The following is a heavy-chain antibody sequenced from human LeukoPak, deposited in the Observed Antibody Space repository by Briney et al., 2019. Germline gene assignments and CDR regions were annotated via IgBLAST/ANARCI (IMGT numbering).Heavy chain of an antibody. J-gene: IGHJ4*02. Sequence: GASVKVSCKASGYTFTNYYMHWVRQAPGQGLEGMGRIDPYSGDTNYAQKFQGRVTMARDTYISTAYMELSRLRSDDTAVFYCARSKKFCRGGSCDFDYWGQGTLLTVSS. CDR1: GYTFTNYY. CDR3: ARSKKFCRGGSCDFDY. CDR2: IDPYSGDT. V-gene: IGHV1-2*06. D-gene: IGHD2-15*01.